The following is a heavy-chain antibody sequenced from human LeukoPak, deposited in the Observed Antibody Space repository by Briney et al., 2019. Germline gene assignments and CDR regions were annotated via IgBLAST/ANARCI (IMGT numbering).Heavy chain of an antibody. CDR1: GVFPSSYF. V-gene: IGHV4-59*08. D-gene: IGHD3-22*01. Sequence: PSETLSLTCTVSGVFPSSYFWSWIRQPPGKGLEWIGYIYYSGSTNYNPSLKSRVTISVDTSKNQFSLKLSSVTAADTSVYYCASFNYEGYYFDYWGQGTLVTVSS. J-gene: IGHJ4*02. CDR2: IYYSGST. CDR3: ASFNYEGYYFDY.